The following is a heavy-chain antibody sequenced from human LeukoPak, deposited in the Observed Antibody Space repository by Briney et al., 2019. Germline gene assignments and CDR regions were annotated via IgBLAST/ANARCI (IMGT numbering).Heavy chain of an antibody. V-gene: IGHV3-48*03. Sequence: GGSLRLSCAASGFTFSSYEMNWVRQAPGKGLEWVSYISNRGSSIYYADSVKGRFTISRDNAKNALYLQMNSLRAEDTAVYYCARASGLSYMDVWGRGTTVTVSS. CDR3: ARASGLSYMDV. D-gene: IGHD3-16*02. CDR1: GFTFSSYE. J-gene: IGHJ6*03. CDR2: ISNRGSSI.